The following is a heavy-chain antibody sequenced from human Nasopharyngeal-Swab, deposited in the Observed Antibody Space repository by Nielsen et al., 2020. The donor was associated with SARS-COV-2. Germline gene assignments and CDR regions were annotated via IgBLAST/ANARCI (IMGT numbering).Heavy chain of an antibody. CDR3: ARDFEQLAPLDYSYYYMDV. Sequence: ASVKVSCKASGYTFTSYAMNWVRQAPGQGLEWMGWINTNTGNPTYAQGFTGRFVFSLDTSVSTAYLLISSLKAEDTAVYYCARDFEQLAPLDYSYYYMDVWGTGTTVTVSS. V-gene: IGHV7-4-1*02. CDR2: INTNTGNP. J-gene: IGHJ6*03. CDR1: GYTFTSYA. D-gene: IGHD6-13*01.